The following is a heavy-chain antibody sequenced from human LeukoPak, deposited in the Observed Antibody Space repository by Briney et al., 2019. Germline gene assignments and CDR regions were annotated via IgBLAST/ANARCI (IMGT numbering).Heavy chain of an antibody. CDR1: GYTFTNYE. V-gene: IGHV1-8*01. CDR3: ARDSIYRGII. Sequence: ASVKVSCKASGYTFTNYEINWVRQATGQGLEWMGWMNPNSGDTAYAQKFQGRITMTRNTSISTAYMELSSLRSEDTAVYYCARDSIYRGIIWGQGTLVTVSS. CDR2: MNPNSGDT. J-gene: IGHJ4*02. D-gene: IGHD3-10*01.